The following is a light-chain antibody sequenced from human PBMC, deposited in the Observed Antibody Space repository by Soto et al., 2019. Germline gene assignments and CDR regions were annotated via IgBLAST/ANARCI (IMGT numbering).Light chain of an antibody. CDR2: GAF. CDR3: QQYGDSPAT. V-gene: IGKV3-20*01. J-gene: IGKJ3*01. Sequence: IVMTQSPATLSVTPGERATLSCRASQSVSSNLAWYQQKPGQAPRLLIYGAFNRATGIPDRFSGSGSGTDFTLTFSRLEPEDFAVYYCQQYGDSPATFGPGTKVDIK. CDR1: QSVSSN.